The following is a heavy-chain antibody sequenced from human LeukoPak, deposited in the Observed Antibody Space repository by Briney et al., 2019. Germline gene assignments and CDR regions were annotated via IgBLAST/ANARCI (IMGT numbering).Heavy chain of an antibody. D-gene: IGHD4-17*01. Sequence: GGSLRLSCALSGLTVNDNYMSWVRQAPGKGLEWVSLIFPDGQTYYADFVQGRFSISRDMSRNILFLDMSSLRAEDTAVFFCARANPVYGDFDYWGQGALVTVSS. V-gene: IGHV3-53*01. CDR1: GLTVNDNY. CDR3: ARANPVYGDFDY. J-gene: IGHJ4*02. CDR2: IFPDGQT.